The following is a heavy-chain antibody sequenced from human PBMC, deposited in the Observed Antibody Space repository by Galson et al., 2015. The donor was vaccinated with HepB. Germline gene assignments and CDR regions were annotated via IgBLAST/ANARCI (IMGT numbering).Heavy chain of an antibody. D-gene: IGHD6-19*01. CDR3: AKGGWPKDAFDI. CDR1: GDSVSSNSAA. Sequence: CAISGDSVSSNSAAWNWIRQSPSRGLEWLGRTYYRSKWYNDYAVSVKSRITINPDTSKNQFSLQLNSVTPEDTAVYYCAKGGWPKDAFDIWGQGTMVTVSS. V-gene: IGHV6-1*01. CDR2: TYYRSKWYN. J-gene: IGHJ3*02.